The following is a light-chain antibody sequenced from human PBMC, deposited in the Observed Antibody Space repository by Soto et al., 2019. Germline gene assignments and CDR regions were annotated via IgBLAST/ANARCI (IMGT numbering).Light chain of an antibody. Sequence: DIQMTQSPSSLSASVRDRVTITCRASQSIFNYLNWYQQKPGKAPKLLIFATSNLQSGVPSRFSGSGSGTEFTLTISSLQLEDFATYSCQHSSLSPWTFGQGTKVEIK. J-gene: IGKJ1*01. CDR2: ATS. CDR1: QSIFNY. V-gene: IGKV1-39*01. CDR3: QHSSLSPWT.